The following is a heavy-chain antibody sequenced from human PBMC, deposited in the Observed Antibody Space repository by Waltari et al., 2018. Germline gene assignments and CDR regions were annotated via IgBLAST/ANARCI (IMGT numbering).Heavy chain of an antibody. V-gene: IGHV1-2*02. CDR2: INPNSGGT. D-gene: IGHD3-22*01. CDR1: GYTFTGYY. J-gene: IGHJ4*02. Sequence: QVQLVQSGAEVKKPGASVKVSCKASGYTFTGYYMHWVRQAPGQGLEWMGWINPNSGGTNYAQKFQGRVTMTRDTSISTAYMELSRLRSDDTAVYYCARIVDSSGYYYGRDYWGQGTLVTVSS. CDR3: ARIVDSSGYYYGRDY.